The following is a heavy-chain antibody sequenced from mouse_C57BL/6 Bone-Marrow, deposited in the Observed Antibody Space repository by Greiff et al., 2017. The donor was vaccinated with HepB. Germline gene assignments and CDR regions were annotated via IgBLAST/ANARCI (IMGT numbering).Heavy chain of an antibody. CDR2: INPYNGGT. CDR1: GYTFTDYY. CDR3: ARWGVTTVVADY. Sequence: EVQLQQSGPVLVKPGASVKMSCKASGYTFTDYYMNWVKQSHGKSLEWIGVINPYNGGTSYNQKFKGKATLTVDKSSSTAYMELNSLTSEDSAVYYCARWGVTTVVADYWGQGTTLTVSS. J-gene: IGHJ2*01. V-gene: IGHV1-19*01. D-gene: IGHD1-1*01.